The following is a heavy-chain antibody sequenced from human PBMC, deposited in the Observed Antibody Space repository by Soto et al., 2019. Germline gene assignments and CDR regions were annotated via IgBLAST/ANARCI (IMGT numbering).Heavy chain of an antibody. CDR2: INPNSGGT. Sequence: QVQLVQSGAEVKKPGASVKVSCKASGYTFTGYYMHWVRQAPGQGLEWMGWINPNSGGTNYAQKFQGWVTMTRDTXXSXAXXELSRLRSDDTAVYYCARSARERYYYDSSGYYPDYWGQGTLVTVSS. V-gene: IGHV1-2*04. D-gene: IGHD3-22*01. J-gene: IGHJ4*02. CDR3: ARSARERYYYDSSGYYPDY. CDR1: GYTFTGYY.